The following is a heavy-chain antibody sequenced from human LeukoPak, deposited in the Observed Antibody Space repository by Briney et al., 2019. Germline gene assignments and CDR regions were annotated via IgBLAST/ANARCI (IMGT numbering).Heavy chain of an antibody. V-gene: IGHV3-21*01. CDR2: ISTSSTYI. CDR3: ASSWDY. Sequence: PSETLSLTCTVSGGSISSYYWNWVRQSPGKGLEWVSSISTSSTYIYYADSVKGRFTISRDNAKNSLYLQMNSLRAEDTAVYYCASSWDYWGQGTLVTVSS. D-gene: IGHD2-15*01. J-gene: IGHJ4*02. CDR1: GGSISSYY.